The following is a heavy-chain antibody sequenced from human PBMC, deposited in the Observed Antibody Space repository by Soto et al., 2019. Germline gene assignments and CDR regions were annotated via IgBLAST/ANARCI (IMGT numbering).Heavy chain of an antibody. Sequence: QVQLVESGGGVVQPGRSLRLSCAASGFTFSSYGMHWVRQAPGKGLEWVAVIWYDGSNKYYGDSVKGRFTISRDNSKNTLYLQMNSLSAEDTAVYYCGREDCSGGSCYQAGYWGQGTLVTVSS. D-gene: IGHD2-15*01. CDR1: GFTFSSYG. J-gene: IGHJ4*02. V-gene: IGHV3-33*01. CDR2: IWYDGSNK. CDR3: GREDCSGGSCYQAGY.